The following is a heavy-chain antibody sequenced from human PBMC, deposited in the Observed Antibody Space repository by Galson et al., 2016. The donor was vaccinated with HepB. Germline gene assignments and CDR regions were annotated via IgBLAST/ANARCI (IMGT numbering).Heavy chain of an antibody. CDR3: AKVGPCGGDCYEFYYYYYYGMDV. CDR1: GFTFNTYG. V-gene: IGHV3-30*18. J-gene: IGHJ6*02. CDR2: ISYDGSEK. Sequence: SLRLSCAASGFTFNTYGMHWVRQAPGKGLEWVAVISYDGSEKYYADSVKGRFTISRDNSKNTLYLQMNRLRVEDTAVYYCAKVGPCGGDCYEFYYYYYYGMDVWGQGTTVTVSS. D-gene: IGHD2-21*02.